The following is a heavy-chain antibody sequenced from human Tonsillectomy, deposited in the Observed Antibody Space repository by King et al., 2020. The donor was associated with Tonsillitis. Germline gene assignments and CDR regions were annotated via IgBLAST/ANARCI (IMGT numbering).Heavy chain of an antibody. CDR3: ARDKDYYDSSGYYRAFEN. D-gene: IGHD3-22*01. CDR2: ISVHNGNT. CDR1: GYSFTTYG. Sequence: VQLVQSGAEVKKPGASVKVSCKASGYSFTTYGINWVRQAPGQGLEWMGWISVHNGNTNYAQKFQGRVTMTTDTATSTAYMELRSLRSDETAVYYCARDKDYYDSSGYYRAFENWGQGTMVTVSS. V-gene: IGHV1-18*01. J-gene: IGHJ3*02.